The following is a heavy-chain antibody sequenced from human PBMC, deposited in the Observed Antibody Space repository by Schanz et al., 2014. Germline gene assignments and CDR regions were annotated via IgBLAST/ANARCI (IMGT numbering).Heavy chain of an antibody. J-gene: IGHJ4*02. CDR2: INPIDGST. CDR1: GGTFSSFA. D-gene: IGHD5-18*01. Sequence: QVQLVQSGAEVKKPGSSVKVSCKASGGTFSSFAIFWVRQAPGQGFEWIGLINPIDGSTTYPLRFHGRITMTRDTSTTTFYMDLSSLRSEDTAVYYCARDRVYSYGLPADYWGQGTLVTVSS. V-gene: IGHV1-46*01. CDR3: ARDRVYSYGLPADY.